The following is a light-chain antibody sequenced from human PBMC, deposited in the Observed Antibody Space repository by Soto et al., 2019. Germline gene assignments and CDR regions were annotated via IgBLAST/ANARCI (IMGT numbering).Light chain of an antibody. Sequence: EVVLTQSPDILSLSPGERASLSCRASQSVSGDYVAWYQQKPGQAPGLLIHGASNRATGIPDRFSGSGSGTDFTLTISRLEPEDFAVYFCHRYGSSPPFGQGTK. CDR1: QSVSGDY. CDR3: HRYGSSPP. J-gene: IGKJ2*01. CDR2: GAS. V-gene: IGKV3-20*01.